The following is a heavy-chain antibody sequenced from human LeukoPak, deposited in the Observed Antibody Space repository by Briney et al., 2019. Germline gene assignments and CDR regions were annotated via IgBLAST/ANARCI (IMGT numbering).Heavy chain of an antibody. CDR2: INHSGST. Sequence: SETLSLTCAVYGGSFSGYYWSWIRQPPWKGLEWIGEINHSGSTNYNPSLKSRVTISVDTSKNQFSLKLSSVTAADTAVYYCARTREKGGYYYHDAFDIWGQGTMVTVSS. CDR3: ARTREKGGYYYHDAFDI. CDR1: GGSFSGYY. D-gene: IGHD3-22*01. V-gene: IGHV4-34*01. J-gene: IGHJ3*02.